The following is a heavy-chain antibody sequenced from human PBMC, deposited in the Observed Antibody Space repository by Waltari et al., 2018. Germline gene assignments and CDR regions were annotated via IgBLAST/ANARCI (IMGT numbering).Heavy chain of an antibody. Sequence: QVQLQESGPGLVKPSETLSLTCAVSGYSISSGYSWGWIRQPPGKGLEWIGSIYHSVSTYYNPSIKIRVTISVDTSKNQFSLKLSSVTAADTAVYYCARVGWGPYSYFDYWGQGTLVTVSS. D-gene: IGHD6-19*01. J-gene: IGHJ4*02. CDR3: ARVGWGPYSYFDY. CDR2: IYHSVST. CDR1: GYSISSGYS. V-gene: IGHV4-38-2*01.